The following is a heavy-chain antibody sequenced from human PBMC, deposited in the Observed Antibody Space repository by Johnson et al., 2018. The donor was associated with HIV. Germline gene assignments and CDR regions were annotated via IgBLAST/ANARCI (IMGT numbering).Heavy chain of an antibody. D-gene: IGHD5-24*01. Sequence: VQLVESGGGVVQPGRSLRLSCAASGFTFSSYGMTWVRQAPGKGLELVANIKQDGGEKYYVDSVKGRFDISRDNSKNTLYLQMSSLRPEDTAVHYCAKDGYRAALDVWGQGTMVTVST. CDR1: GFTFSSYG. J-gene: IGHJ3*01. V-gene: IGHV3-7*05. CDR2: IKQDGGEK. CDR3: AKDGYRAALDV.